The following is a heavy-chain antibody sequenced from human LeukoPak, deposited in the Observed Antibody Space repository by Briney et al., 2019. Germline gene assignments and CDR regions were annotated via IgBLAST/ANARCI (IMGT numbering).Heavy chain of an antibody. J-gene: IGHJ6*02. D-gene: IGHD2-2*01. Sequence: SETLSLTCAVYGVSFSGYYWSWIRQPPGKGLEWIGEIIHSGSTNYNPSLKSRVTISVDTSKSQFSLKLSSVTAADTAVYYCARVRGYCSSTSCPKYYYYYYGMDVWGQGTTVTVSS. V-gene: IGHV4-34*12. CDR2: IIHSGST. CDR3: ARVRGYCSSTSCPKYYYYYYGMDV. CDR1: GVSFSGYY.